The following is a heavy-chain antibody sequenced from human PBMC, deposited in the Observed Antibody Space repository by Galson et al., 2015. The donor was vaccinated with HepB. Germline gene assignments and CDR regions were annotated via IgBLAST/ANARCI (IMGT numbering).Heavy chain of an antibody. D-gene: IGHD4-17*01. CDR1: GESFSGYY. V-gene: IGHV4-34*01. CDR2: SDPSGGT. CDR3: ARAILPTLTTGRYLDY. J-gene: IGHJ4*02. Sequence: ETLSLTCAVYGESFSGYYWSWIRQPPGEGLEGIGESDPSGGTNYNPSLKSRVTISVDTSKNQFSLKINSVTAADTALYYCARAILPTLTTGRYLDYWGRGILVTVSS.